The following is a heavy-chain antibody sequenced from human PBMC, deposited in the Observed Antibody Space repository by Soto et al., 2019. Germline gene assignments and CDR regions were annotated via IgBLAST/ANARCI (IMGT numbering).Heavy chain of an antibody. CDR3: ARVAVAARPRWYNWFDP. J-gene: IGHJ5*02. CDR1: GYTFTDYD. Sequence: QEQLVQSGAEVKKPGASVKVCSKTSGYTFTDYDINWVRQATGQGLEWIGWMNPNSGETGYAQKFQCRVTMTRSASLITAYLELSSLRSEDTAVYYCARVAVAARPRWYNWFDPWGHGTLVTVSS. CDR2: MNPNSGET. V-gene: IGHV1-8*01. D-gene: IGHD2-15*01.